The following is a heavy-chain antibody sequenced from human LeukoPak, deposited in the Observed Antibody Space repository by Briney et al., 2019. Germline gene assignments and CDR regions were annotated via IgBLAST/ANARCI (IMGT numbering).Heavy chain of an antibody. Sequence: PGGSLRLSCAASGFTFSGYDFHWVRQATGRGLEWVSAIGTVGGTHYLDSVKGRFTISRENAKNSLYLQMNSLRAGDTAVYYCARETGDVLLGAFDIWGQGTMVTVSS. D-gene: IGHD3-10*01. V-gene: IGHV3-13*04. CDR3: ARETGDVLLGAFDI. CDR2: IGTVGGT. CDR1: GFTFSGYD. J-gene: IGHJ3*02.